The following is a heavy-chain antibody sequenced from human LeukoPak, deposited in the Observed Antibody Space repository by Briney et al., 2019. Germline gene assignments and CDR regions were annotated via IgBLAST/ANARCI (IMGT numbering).Heavy chain of an antibody. CDR1: GFTSRSYW. V-gene: IGHV3-7*04. Sequence: GGSLRLSCAASGFTSRSYWMSWVRQAPGEGLEWVANIKQDGTEKYYMDSVKGRFSISRDNAKNSLYLQMNALRAEDTAVYYCARDVRPDYWGQGTLVTVST. CDR2: IKQDGTEK. J-gene: IGHJ4*02. CDR3: ARDVRPDY. D-gene: IGHD6-6*01.